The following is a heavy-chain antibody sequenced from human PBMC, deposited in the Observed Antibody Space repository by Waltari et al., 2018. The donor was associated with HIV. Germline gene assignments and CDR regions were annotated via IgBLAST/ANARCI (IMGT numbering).Heavy chain of an antibody. CDR3: ARLRDYGDYGHYDF. CDR2: IHHSGNV. CDR1: GGSIKSSKG. Sequence: QVQLQESGPGLVRPSGTLLLTCGVTGGSIKSSKGWSWVRQPPGKGLEWIGDIHHSGNVNYNLSLKSRVTFSVDRSKNHFSLNLTSVTTADTATYFCARLRDYGDYGHYDFWGRGTLVVVSP. D-gene: IGHD4-17*01. J-gene: IGHJ4*02. V-gene: IGHV4-4*02.